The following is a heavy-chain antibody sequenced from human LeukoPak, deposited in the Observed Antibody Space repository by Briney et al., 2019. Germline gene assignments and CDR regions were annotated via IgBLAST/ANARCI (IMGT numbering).Heavy chain of an antibody. CDR3: TRRMTTIVNNYFDP. V-gene: IGHV1-2*02. CDR2: INPKNGDT. Sequence: EASVKVSCKAYGYSFIGQYMHWMRQAPGQGLEWMGWINPKNGDTNYAQKLQGRVTLTRDTSISTAYMELGGLRTDDTAVYFCTRRMTTIVNNYFDPWGQGTLVIVSS. CDR1: GYSFIGQY. D-gene: IGHD3-22*01. J-gene: IGHJ5*02.